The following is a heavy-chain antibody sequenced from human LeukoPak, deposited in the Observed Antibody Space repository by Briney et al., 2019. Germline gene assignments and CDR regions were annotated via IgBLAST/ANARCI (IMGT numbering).Heavy chain of an antibody. CDR3: ARHDRTSGNYYDFDY. V-gene: IGHV4-59*08. J-gene: IGHJ4*02. D-gene: IGHD1-26*01. CDR2: IYYSGST. Sequence: PSETLCLTCTVSGGSISSYYWSWIRQPPGKGLEWIGNIYYSGSTNYNPSLRSRVTISVNTSKNQFSLKLSSVTAADTAVYYCARHDRTSGNYYDFDYRGQGTLVTVSS. CDR1: GGSISSYY.